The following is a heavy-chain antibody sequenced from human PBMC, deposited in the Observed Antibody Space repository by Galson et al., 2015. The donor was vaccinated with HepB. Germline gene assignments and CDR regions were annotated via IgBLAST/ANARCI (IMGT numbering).Heavy chain of an antibody. CDR2: MSGSSDYT. CDR3: ARSGSNSELDY. Sequence: SLRLSCAASGFTFSDYYMSWIRQAPGKGLEWVSYMSGSSDYTNYADSVKGRFTISRDNAKNSLYLQMNSLRAEDTAVYYCARSGSNSELDYWGQGTLVTVSS. CDR1: GFTFSDYY. D-gene: IGHD6-13*01. V-gene: IGHV3-11*06. J-gene: IGHJ4*02.